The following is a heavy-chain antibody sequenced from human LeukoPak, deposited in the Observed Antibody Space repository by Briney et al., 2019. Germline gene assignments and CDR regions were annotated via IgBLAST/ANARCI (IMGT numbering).Heavy chain of an antibody. CDR3: ARSHPLQWYYYDSSGYYYFDY. V-gene: IGHV4-34*01. D-gene: IGHD3-22*01. Sequence: SETLSLTCAVYGGSFSGYYWSWIRQPPGKGLEWIGEINHSGSTNYNPSLKSRVTISVDTSKNQFSLKLSSVTAADTAVYYCARSHPLQWYYYDSSGYYYFDYWGQGTLVTVSS. CDR2: INHSGST. CDR1: GGSFSGYY. J-gene: IGHJ4*02.